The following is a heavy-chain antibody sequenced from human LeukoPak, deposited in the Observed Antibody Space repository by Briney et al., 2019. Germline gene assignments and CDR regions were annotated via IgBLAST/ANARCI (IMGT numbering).Heavy chain of an antibody. CDR3: AHISSFDFWSGTPPYYYYYLDV. V-gene: IGHV2-5*01. CDR1: GFSLSTSGVG. CDR2: IYWNDDK. J-gene: IGHJ6*03. Sequence: EAGPTLVKPTQTLTLTCTFSGFSLSTSGVGVGWIRQPPGKALEWLALIYWNDDKRYSPSLKSRLTITKDTSKNQVVLTVTNMDPVDTATYYCAHISSFDFWSGTPPYYYYYLDVWGKGTTVTVSS. D-gene: IGHD3-3*01.